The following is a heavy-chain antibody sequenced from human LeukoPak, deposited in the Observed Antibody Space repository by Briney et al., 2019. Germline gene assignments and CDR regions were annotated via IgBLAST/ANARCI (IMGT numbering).Heavy chain of an antibody. Sequence: PGGSLRLSCAASGFTFSSYAMHWVRQAPGKGLEWVAVISYDGSNKYYADSVKGRFTISRDNSKNTLYLQMNSLRAEDTAVYYCASVTYNWFDPGAREPWSPSPQ. V-gene: IGHV3-30-3*01. CDR3: ASVTYNWFDP. D-gene: IGHD2-21*02. CDR2: ISYDGSNK. CDR1: GFTFSSYA. J-gene: IGHJ5*02.